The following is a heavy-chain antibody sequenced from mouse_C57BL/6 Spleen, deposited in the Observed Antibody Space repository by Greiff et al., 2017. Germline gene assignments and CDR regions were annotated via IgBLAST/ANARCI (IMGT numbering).Heavy chain of an antibody. D-gene: IGHD3-2*02. CDR3: ARSTAQATSWFAY. V-gene: IGHV1-55*01. CDR1: GYTFTSYW. CDR2: IYPGSGST. J-gene: IGHJ3*01. Sequence: QVQLQQPGAELVKPGASVKMSCKASGYTFTSYWITWVKQRPGQGLEWIGDIYPGSGSTNYNEKFKSKATLTVDTSSSTAYMQRSSLTSEDSAVYYCARSTAQATSWFAYWGQGILVTVSA.